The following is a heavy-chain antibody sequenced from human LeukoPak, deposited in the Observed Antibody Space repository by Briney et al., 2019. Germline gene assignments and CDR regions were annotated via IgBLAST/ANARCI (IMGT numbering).Heavy chain of an antibody. CDR2: IYYSGTT. Sequence: PSETLSLTCSVSGGSINSNSHHWDWIRQAPGKGLEGIGNIYYSGTTSYNPSLKSRVTISVDTSKNQFSLRLSSGTAADTAVYYCARRGDILTDYAFDYWGQGTLVTVSS. D-gene: IGHD3-9*01. CDR1: GGSINSNSHH. J-gene: IGHJ4*02. V-gene: IGHV4-39*01. CDR3: ARRGDILTDYAFDY.